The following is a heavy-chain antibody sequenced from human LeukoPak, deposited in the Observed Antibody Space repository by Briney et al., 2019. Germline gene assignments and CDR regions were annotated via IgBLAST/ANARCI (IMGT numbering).Heavy chain of an antibody. D-gene: IGHD7-27*01. CDR2: MSPKSGNT. J-gene: IGHJ4*02. Sequence: ASVKVSFTASGYTFTIYDINWVRQATGHGFEWMGWMSPKSGNTGYAQNFQGRVTMTRDTSISTAYMELSSLRSEDTAVYYCVGGAPNWGFDYWGQGTLVTVSS. CDR3: VGGAPNWGFDY. V-gene: IGHV1-8*01. CDR1: GYTFTIYD.